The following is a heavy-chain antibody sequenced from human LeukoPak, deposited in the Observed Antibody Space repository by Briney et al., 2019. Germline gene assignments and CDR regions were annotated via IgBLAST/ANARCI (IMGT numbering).Heavy chain of an antibody. CDR3: AKDYYYDTSGYYWGYFDY. CDR2: ISWDGGST. J-gene: IGHJ4*02. D-gene: IGHD3-22*01. Sequence: GGSLRLSCAASGFIFDDYTMHWVRQAPGKDLEWVSLISWDGGSTYYADSVKGRFTISRDNSKNSQYLQMNSLRTEDTALYYCAKDYYYDTSGYYWGYFDYWGQGTLVTVSS. V-gene: IGHV3-43*01. CDR1: GFIFDDYT.